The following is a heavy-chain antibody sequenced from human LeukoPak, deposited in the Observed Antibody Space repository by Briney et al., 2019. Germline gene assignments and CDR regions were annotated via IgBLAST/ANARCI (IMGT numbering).Heavy chain of an antibody. CDR3: ARYTGSYYVY. CDR2: IYYSGST. J-gene: IGHJ4*02. Sequence: PSETLSLTCTVSGGSISSYYWSWIRQPPGKGLEWIGCIYYSGSTNYNPSLKSRVTISVDTSKNQFSLKLSSVTAADTTVYYCARYTGSYYVYWGQGTLVTVSS. V-gene: IGHV4-59*01. D-gene: IGHD1-26*01. CDR1: GGSISSYY.